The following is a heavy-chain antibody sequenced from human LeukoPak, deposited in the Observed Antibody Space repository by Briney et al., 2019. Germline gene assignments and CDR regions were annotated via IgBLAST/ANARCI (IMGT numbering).Heavy chain of an antibody. CDR2: ISSSGSTI. D-gene: IGHD1-26*01. CDR3: AGNSGSYYGRENDAFDI. CDR1: GFTFSDYY. J-gene: IGHJ3*02. Sequence: GGSLRLSCAASGFTFSDYYMSWIRQVPGKGLEWVSYISSSGSTIYYADSVKGRFTISRDNAKNSLYLQMNSLRAEDTAVYYCAGNSGSYYGRENDAFDIWGQGTMVTVSS. V-gene: IGHV3-11*01.